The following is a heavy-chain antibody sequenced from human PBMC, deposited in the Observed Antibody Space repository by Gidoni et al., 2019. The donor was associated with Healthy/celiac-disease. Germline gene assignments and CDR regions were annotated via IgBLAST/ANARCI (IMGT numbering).Heavy chain of an antibody. CDR2: ISYDGSNK. J-gene: IGHJ6*02. Sequence: QVQLVESGGGVVQPGRSLRLSCAASGFTFSSSAMHWVRQAPGKGLEWVAVISYDGSNKNYADAVKGRFTISRDNSKNTLYLQMNSLRAEDTAVYYCARAAVYGYYYYGMDVWGQGTTVTVSS. CDR3: ARAAVYGYYYYGMDV. CDR1: GFTFSSSA. D-gene: IGHD3-10*01. V-gene: IGHV3-30*04.